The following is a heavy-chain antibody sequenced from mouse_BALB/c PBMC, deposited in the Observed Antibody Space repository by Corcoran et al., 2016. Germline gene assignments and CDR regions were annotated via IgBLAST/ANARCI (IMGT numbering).Heavy chain of an antibody. V-gene: IGHV1-26*01. J-gene: IGHJ2*01. CDR3: ARWGYSYHADY. Sequence: EVQLQQSRPELVKPGASVKISCKASGYTFTDYYMKWVKQGHGKSLEWIGDIKPNNGGTSYNQKFKGKATLTVDKSSSTAYMQLNSLTAEDSAVYYCARWGYSYHADYWGQGTTLTVSS. D-gene: IGHD2-12*01. CDR2: IKPNNGGT. CDR1: GYTFTDYY.